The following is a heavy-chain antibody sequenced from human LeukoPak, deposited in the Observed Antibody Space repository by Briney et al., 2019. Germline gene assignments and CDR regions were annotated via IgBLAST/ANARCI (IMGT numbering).Heavy chain of an antibody. CDR3: TRGPGDYSRYDAFDI. D-gene: IGHD6-13*01. Sequence: PGGSLRLSCAASGFTFSNYAMTWVRQTPGKGLQWVSSITTSGGSTYYADSVKGRFTISRDTSKNTLYLEMNSLRAEDTAVYYCTRGPGDYSRYDAFDIWGQGTMVTVSS. J-gene: IGHJ3*02. V-gene: IGHV3-23*01. CDR1: GFTFSNYA. CDR2: ITTSGGST.